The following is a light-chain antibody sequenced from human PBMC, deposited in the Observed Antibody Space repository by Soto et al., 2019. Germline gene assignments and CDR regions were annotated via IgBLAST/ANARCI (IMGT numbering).Light chain of an antibody. Sequence: AIQMTQSPSSLSASVGDRVTITCRASQGIRNDLGWYQQKPGKAPKLLIYAASSLQSGVPSRFSGSGSGTDLTLTISSPQPEDFATYYCLQDYNYPYTFGQGTKLEIK. J-gene: IGKJ2*01. V-gene: IGKV1-6*01. CDR2: AAS. CDR3: LQDYNYPYT. CDR1: QGIRND.